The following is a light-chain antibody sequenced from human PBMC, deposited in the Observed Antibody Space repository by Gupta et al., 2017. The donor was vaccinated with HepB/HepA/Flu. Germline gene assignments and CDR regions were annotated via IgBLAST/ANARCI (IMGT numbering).Light chain of an antibody. CDR2: RAS. Sequence: DIQMTQSPSTLSASVGDRVTITCRASQSISHWLAWYQQKPGKAPKLLISRASKGESGVPSRFSGSGYEKEFSLTSSSRRNDDFASYYGQQDYHYRTFGQGTKVEIK. CDR1: QSISHW. CDR3: QQDYHYRT. V-gene: IGKV1-5*03. J-gene: IGKJ1*01.